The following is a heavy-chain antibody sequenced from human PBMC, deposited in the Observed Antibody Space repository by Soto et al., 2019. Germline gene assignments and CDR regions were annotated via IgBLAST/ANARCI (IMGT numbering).Heavy chain of an antibody. V-gene: IGHV6-1*01. D-gene: IGHD1-26*01. CDR2: TYYRSKWYN. Sequence: SQTLSLTCAISGDSVSSNSAAWNWIRQSPSRGPEWLGRTYYRSKWYNDYAVSVKSRITINPDTSTNQVVLTMTNMDPVDTGTYYCARGLRIAGDTHRFDYWGQGTLVTVSS. CDR1: GDSVSSNSAA. J-gene: IGHJ4*02. CDR3: ARGLRIAGDTHRFDY.